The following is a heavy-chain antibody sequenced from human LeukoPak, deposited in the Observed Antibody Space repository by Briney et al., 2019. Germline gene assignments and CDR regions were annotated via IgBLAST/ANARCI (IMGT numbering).Heavy chain of an antibody. CDR3: ARGRKIYSNSVFDY. J-gene: IGHJ4*02. V-gene: IGHV3-20*04. D-gene: IGHD4-11*01. CDR1: GFTFDDYA. CDR2: INWNGGST. Sequence: PGGSLRLSCAASGFTFDDYAMSWVRQAPGKGLEWVSGINWNGGSTDYADSVKGRFTISRDNAKSSLYLQMNSLRAEDTALYYCARGRKIYSNSVFDYWGQGTLVTVSS.